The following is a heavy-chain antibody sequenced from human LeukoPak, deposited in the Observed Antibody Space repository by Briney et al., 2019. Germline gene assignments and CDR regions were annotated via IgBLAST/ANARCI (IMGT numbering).Heavy chain of an antibody. Sequence: SQTLSLTCTVSGGSISSGSYYWSWIRQPAGKGLEWIGRIYTSGNTNYNPSLKSRVTISVDTSKNQFSLKLSSVTAADTAVYYCARDISLGYSSSWSIVWGQGTLVTVSS. CDR2: IYTSGNT. J-gene: IGHJ4*02. D-gene: IGHD6-13*01. CDR1: GGSISSGSYY. CDR3: ARDISLGYSSSWSIV. V-gene: IGHV4-61*02.